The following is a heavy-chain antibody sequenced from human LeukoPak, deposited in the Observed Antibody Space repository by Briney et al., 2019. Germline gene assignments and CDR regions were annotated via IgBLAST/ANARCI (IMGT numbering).Heavy chain of an antibody. CDR1: GYTFTGYY. J-gene: IGHJ4*02. V-gene: IGHV1-2*02. Sequence: GASVKVSCKASGYTFTGYYMHWVRQAPGQGLEWMGWINPNSSGTNYAQKFQGRVTMTRDTSISTAYMELSRLRSDDTAVYYCARSVVVPAAPDYWGQGTLVTVSS. CDR2: INPNSSGT. CDR3: ARSVVVPAAPDY. D-gene: IGHD2-2*01.